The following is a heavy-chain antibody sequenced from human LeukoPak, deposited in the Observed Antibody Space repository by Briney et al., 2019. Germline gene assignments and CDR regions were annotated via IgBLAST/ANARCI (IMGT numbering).Heavy chain of an antibody. CDR2: IHNDGST. CDR3: AALARDY. J-gene: IGHJ4*02. CDR1: GFIVSSNY. V-gene: IGHV3-53*01. D-gene: IGHD3-3*02. Sequence: GGSLRLSCAASGFIVSSNYMTWVRQAPGKGLEWVSVIHNDGSTYYAESVKGRFTISRDNSKNTLYLQMDSLRVEDTAVYYCAALARDYWGQGILVTVSS.